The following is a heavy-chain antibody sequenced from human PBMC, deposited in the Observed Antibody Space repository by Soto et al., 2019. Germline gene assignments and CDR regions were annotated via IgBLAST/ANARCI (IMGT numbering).Heavy chain of an antibody. CDR3: ARDQSGSSSSLDY. J-gene: IGHJ4*02. CDR2: IWYDGSNK. Sequence: GGSLRLSCAASGFTFSSYGMHWVRQAPGKGLEWVAVIWYDGSNKYYADSVKGRFTISRDNSKNTLYLQMNSLRAEDTAVYYCARDQSGSSSSLDYWGQGTLVTVSS. D-gene: IGHD6-13*01. V-gene: IGHV3-33*01. CDR1: GFTFSSYG.